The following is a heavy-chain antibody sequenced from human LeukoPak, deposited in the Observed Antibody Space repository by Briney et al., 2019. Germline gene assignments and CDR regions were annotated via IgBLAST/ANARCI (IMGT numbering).Heavy chain of an antibody. CDR3: ARGGSSWDFAFDI. Sequence: SGGSPRLSCAASGFTFSSYWMHWVRQAPGKGLVWVSRINSDGSSTSYADSVKGRFTISRDNAKNTLYLQMNSLRTEDTAMYYCARGGSSWDFAFDIWGQGTMVTVSS. D-gene: IGHD6-13*01. CDR2: INSDGSST. V-gene: IGHV3-74*01. CDR1: GFTFSSYW. J-gene: IGHJ3*02.